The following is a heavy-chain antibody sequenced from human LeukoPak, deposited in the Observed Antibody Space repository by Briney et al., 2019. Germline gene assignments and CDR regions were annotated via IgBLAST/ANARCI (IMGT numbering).Heavy chain of an antibody. V-gene: IGHV3-23*01. CDR1: GFTFSSYA. D-gene: IGHD6-6*01. CDR2: IRVSGGST. J-gene: IGHJ4*02. CDR3: AKVGKQLAFDY. Sequence: GGSLRLSCAASGFTFSSYAISWVRQAPGKGLGWVSSIRVSGGSTYYASTVKGRCTFSRANTKTPLNRPMNSLRAQETTVVHCAKVGKQLAFDYWGQGTLVSVSS.